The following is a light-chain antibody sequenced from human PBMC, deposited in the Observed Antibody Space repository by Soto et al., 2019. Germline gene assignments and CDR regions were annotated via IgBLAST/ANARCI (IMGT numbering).Light chain of an antibody. CDR3: SSYTSGSSHYV. V-gene: IGLV2-14*01. Sequence: QSVLTQPRSVSGSPGQSVTISCTGTSSDVGGYNYVSWYQHHPGKAPKLIIYGVTNRPSGVSNRFSGSKSGNTASLTISGLQAEDEADYHCSSYTSGSSHYVFGTGTKVTVL. CDR1: SSDVGGYNY. CDR2: GVT. J-gene: IGLJ1*01.